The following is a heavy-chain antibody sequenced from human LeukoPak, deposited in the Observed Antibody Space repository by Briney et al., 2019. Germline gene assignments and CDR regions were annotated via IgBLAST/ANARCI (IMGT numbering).Heavy chain of an antibody. CDR3: ARERMGRYYFDY. J-gene: IGHJ4*02. V-gene: IGHV3-33*01. CDR1: GFTFSSYG. CDR2: IWYDGSNK. Sequence: GGSLRLSCAASGFTFSSYGMHWARQAPGKGLEWVAVIWYDGSNKYCADSVKGRFTISRDNSKNTLYLQMNSLRAEDTAVYYCARERMGRYYFDYWGQGTLVTVSS. D-gene: IGHD1-26*01.